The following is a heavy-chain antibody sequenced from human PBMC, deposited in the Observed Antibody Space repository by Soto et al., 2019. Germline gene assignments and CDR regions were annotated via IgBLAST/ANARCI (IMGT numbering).Heavy chain of an antibody. CDR2: IYYSGST. J-gene: IGHJ5*02. D-gene: IGHD3-10*01. Sequence: SETLSLTCTVSGGSISSYYWSWIRQPPWKGLEWIGYIYYSGSTNYNPSLKSRVTISVDTSKNQFSLKLSSVTAADTAVYYCARQVRSITMVRGVIKYNWFDPCGQGTLVTVS. CDR1: GGSISSYY. CDR3: ARQVRSITMVRGVIKYNWFDP. V-gene: IGHV4-59*08.